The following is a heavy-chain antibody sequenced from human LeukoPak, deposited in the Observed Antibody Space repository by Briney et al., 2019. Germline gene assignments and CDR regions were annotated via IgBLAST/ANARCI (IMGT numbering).Heavy chain of an antibody. CDR3: ARVGLRFLEWTY. Sequence: GGSLRLSCAASGVTFSGYWMSWVRQAPGKGLEWVANIKQDGSEKYYVDSVKGRFTISRDNAKNSLYLQMNSLRAEDTAVYYCARVGLRFLEWTYWGQGTLVTVSS. CDR1: GVTFSGYW. J-gene: IGHJ4*02. D-gene: IGHD3-3*01. CDR2: IKQDGSEK. V-gene: IGHV3-7*01.